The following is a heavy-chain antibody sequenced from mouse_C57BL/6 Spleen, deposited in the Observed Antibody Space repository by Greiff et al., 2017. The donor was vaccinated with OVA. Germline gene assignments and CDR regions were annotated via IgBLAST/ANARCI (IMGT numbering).Heavy chain of an antibody. CDR1: GFTFSDYG. D-gene: IGHD2-1*01. CDR3: ARVYYGNQEFAY. CDR2: ISSGSSTI. V-gene: IGHV5-17*01. J-gene: IGHJ3*01. Sequence: EVHLVESGGGLVKPGGSLKLSCAASGFTFSDYGMHWVRQAPEKGLEWVAYISSGSSTIYSADTVKGRFTISRDNAKNTLFLQMTSLRSEDTAMYYCARVYYGNQEFAYWGQGTLVTVSA.